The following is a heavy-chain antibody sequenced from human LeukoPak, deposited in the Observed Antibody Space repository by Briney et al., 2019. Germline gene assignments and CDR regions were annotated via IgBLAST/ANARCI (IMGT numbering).Heavy chain of an antibody. CDR3: ARRAVQLRSIAYYYYYYMDV. D-gene: IGHD2-2*01. CDR1: SYSISSGYY. CDR2: IYHSGST. V-gene: IGHV4-38-2*02. Sequence: PSETLSLTCTVSSYSISSGYYWGWIRQPPGKGLERIGSIYHSGSTYYNPSLKSRVTISVDTSKNQFSLKLSSVTAADTAVYYCARRAVQLRSIAYYYYYYMDVWGKGTTVTVSS. J-gene: IGHJ6*03.